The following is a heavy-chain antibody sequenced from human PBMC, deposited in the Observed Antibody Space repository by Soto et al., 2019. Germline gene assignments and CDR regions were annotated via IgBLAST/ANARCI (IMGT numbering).Heavy chain of an antibody. CDR1: GFTFNFFG. CDR3: AKERRYSFDAFDI. CDR2: ISYDGREK. V-gene: IGHV3-30*18. J-gene: IGHJ3*02. Sequence: QEQLVESGGGVVQAGRSLRLSCAASGFTFNFFGMHWVRQAPGKGLEWVAVISYDGREKYYADSVKGRFTMSRDNSKNMVYLEMSSLRHEDTSVYYCAKERRYSFDAFDIWGHGTMVTVSS. D-gene: IGHD5-12*01.